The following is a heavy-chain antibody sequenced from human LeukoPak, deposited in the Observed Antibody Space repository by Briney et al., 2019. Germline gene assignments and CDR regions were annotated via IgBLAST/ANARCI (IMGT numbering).Heavy chain of an antibody. CDR2: IYYSGST. CDR3: ARFRIVGAHFDI. V-gene: IGHV4-39*01. D-gene: IGHD1-26*01. J-gene: IGHJ3*02. Sequence: SETLSLTCTVSGGSISTYYWGWIRQPPGKGLEWIGSIYYSGSTYYNPSLKSRVTISVDTSKNQFSLKLSSATAADTAVYYCARFRIVGAHFDIWGQGTMVTVSS. CDR1: GGSISTYY.